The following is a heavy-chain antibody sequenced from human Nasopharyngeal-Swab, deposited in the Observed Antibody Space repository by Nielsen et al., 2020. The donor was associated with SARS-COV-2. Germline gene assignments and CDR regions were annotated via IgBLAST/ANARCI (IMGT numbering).Heavy chain of an antibody. V-gene: IGHV3-48*03. CDR1: GFTFGSYE. D-gene: IGHD3-10*01. J-gene: IGHJ4*02. CDR2: ISDSGTIK. Sequence: GGSLRLSCAASGFTFGSYEMNWVRQAPGKGLEWVSYISDSGTIKQYADSVKGRFTISRDNANNSLYLEMDSLGADDTAVYYCARDLGHYYGSRKNYFFDFWGQGTLVTVSS. CDR3: ARDLGHYYGSRKNYFFDF.